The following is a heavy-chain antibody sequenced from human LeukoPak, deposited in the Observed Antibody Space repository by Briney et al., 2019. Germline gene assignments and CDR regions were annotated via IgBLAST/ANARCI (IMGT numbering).Heavy chain of an antibody. J-gene: IGHJ6*03. CDR3: AKIGRRYDFWTGYYEEEVDYMDV. D-gene: IGHD3-3*01. CDR2: ISDSGGST. Sequence: GGSLRLSCAASGFTYSNYGMIWLRQAPGKGLEWVSGISDSGGSTKYEVSVKGRFTIPRDNYKDTLYLQMNSLRAEDTAVYYCAKIGRRYDFWTGYYEEEVDYMDVWGKGTTVTVSS. CDR1: GFTYSNYG. V-gene: IGHV3-23*02.